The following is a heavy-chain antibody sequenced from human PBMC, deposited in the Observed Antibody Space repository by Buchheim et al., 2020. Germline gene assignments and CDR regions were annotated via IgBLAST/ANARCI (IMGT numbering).Heavy chain of an antibody. CDR2: ISSTFSSI. CDR1: GFTLGTYN. Sequence: EVQVVESGGGLVKPGGSLRLSCAASGFTLGTYNMNWVRQAPGKGLEWVSSISSTFSSIYYADSVKGRFTISRDNAKNSLYLQMNSLRAEDTAVYYCARDYMITHHYYGMDVWGQGTT. CDR3: ARDYMITHHYYGMDV. V-gene: IGHV3-21*01. J-gene: IGHJ6*02. D-gene: IGHD3-16*01.